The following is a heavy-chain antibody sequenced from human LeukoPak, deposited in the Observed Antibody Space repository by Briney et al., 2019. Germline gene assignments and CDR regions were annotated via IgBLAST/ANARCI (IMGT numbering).Heavy chain of an antibody. CDR1: GFTFSSYA. CDR3: AKDMTSIVGATFDY. Sequence: GGSLRLSCAASGFTFSSYAMHWVRQAPGKGLEWVSTLSGSGITTYYADSVKGRFTISRDNSKNTLYLQMNSLRAEDTAVYYCAKDMTSIVGATFDYWGQGTLVTVSS. J-gene: IGHJ4*02. V-gene: IGHV3-23*01. CDR2: LSGSGITT. D-gene: IGHD1-26*01.